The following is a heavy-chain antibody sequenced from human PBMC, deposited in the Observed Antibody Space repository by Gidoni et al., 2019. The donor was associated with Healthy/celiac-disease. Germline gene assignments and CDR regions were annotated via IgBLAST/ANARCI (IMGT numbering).Heavy chain of an antibody. Sequence: QVQLQQWGAGLLTTSETLSLTCAVHGVSFSGYYWSWIRQPPGKGLEWIGEINHSGSTNYNPSLKSRVTISVDTSKNQFSLKLSSVTAADTAVYYCARGYDFWSGCKFDYWGQGTLVTVSS. CDR3: ARGYDFWSGCKFDY. V-gene: IGHV4-34*01. D-gene: IGHD3-3*01. CDR1: GVSFSGYY. CDR2: INHSGST. J-gene: IGHJ4*02.